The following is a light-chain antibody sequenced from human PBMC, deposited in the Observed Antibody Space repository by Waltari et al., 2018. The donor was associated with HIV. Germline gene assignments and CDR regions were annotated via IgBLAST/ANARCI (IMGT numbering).Light chain of an antibody. Sequence: DVVMTQSPDALVGSLGERVTINCKSSQIILSNSNKKNYLAWYQQRPGQPPKLLVYWASTRESGVPARFSGSGSGTDFTLTISNLQAEDAAIYYCQQYYRTPPAFGQGTKVEI. CDR2: WAS. V-gene: IGKV4-1*01. CDR1: QIILSNSNKKNY. CDR3: QQYYRTPPA. J-gene: IGKJ1*01.